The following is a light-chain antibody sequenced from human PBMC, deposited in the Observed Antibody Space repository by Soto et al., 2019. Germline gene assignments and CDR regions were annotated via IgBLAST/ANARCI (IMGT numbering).Light chain of an antibody. CDR1: QSISSD. CDR2: AAY. J-gene: IGKJ2*01. CDR3: QQSYSTPYA. V-gene: IGKV1-39*01. Sequence: DIQMTQSPSSLSASVGDRVTISCRASQSISSDLNWYQQKLGKAPKLLISAAYSLQSGVPTRFSGSGSVKDFALNISSLQPEELANNYCQQSYSTPYAFGQGTKLEL.